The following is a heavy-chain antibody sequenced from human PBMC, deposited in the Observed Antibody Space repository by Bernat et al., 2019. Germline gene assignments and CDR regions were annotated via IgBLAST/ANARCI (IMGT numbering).Heavy chain of an antibody. J-gene: IGHJ4*02. CDR3: AREVSTTNHFDY. V-gene: IGHV3-74*01. CDR2: ISSDGSST. Sequence: EVQLVESGGGLVQPGGSLRLPCAASGFSFSSYRMHWVRQAPGKGLVWVSRISSDGSSTTYADSVKGRFTNSRDNAKNIVHLQVNSLRAEDTAVYYCAREVSTTNHFDYWGQGTLVTVSS. CDR1: GFSFSSYR. D-gene: IGHD2/OR15-2a*01.